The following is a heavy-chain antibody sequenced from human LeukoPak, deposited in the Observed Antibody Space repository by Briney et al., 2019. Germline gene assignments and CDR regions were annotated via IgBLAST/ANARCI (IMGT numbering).Heavy chain of an antibody. J-gene: IGHJ3*02. D-gene: IGHD6-13*01. Sequence: PSETLSLTCTVSGGSISSYYWSWIRQPPGKGLEWIGYIYYSGSTNYNPSLKSRVTISVDTSKNQFSLKLSSVTAADTAAYYCARSTGYSSSWYWGLDAFDIWGQGTMVTVSS. V-gene: IGHV4-59*08. CDR3: ARSTGYSSSWYWGLDAFDI. CDR1: GGSISSYY. CDR2: IYYSGST.